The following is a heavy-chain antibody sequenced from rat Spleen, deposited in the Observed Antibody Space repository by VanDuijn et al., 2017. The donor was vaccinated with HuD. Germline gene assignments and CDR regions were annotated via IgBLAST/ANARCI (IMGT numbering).Heavy chain of an antibody. D-gene: IGHD5-1*01. CDR3: ANAGNWFPY. CDR2: IWSHGGT. J-gene: IGHJ3*01. CDR1: GLSLTSES. Sequence: QVRLKESGPGLVQPSQTLSLTCTVSGLSLTSESVSWIRQPPGKGMEWMGVIWSHGGTDYNSAFKSRLIINRDTSKSQVFLTMTSLQAEDTAMYFCANAGNWFPYWGQGTLVTVSS. V-gene: IGHV2-47*01.